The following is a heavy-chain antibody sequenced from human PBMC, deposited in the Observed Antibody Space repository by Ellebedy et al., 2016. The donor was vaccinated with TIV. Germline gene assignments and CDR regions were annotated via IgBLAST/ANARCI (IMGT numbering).Heavy chain of an antibody. Sequence: ASVKVSCKASGYIFTNLWIAWVRQVPGKGLEYIGVIQPGDSETRYSPSFQGQVTISSDKSINTAYLQWSNLKASDTAVYYCARGHAMDVWGQGTTVTVSS. CDR1: GYIFTNLW. J-gene: IGHJ6*02. CDR2: IQPGDSET. V-gene: IGHV5-51*01. CDR3: ARGHAMDV.